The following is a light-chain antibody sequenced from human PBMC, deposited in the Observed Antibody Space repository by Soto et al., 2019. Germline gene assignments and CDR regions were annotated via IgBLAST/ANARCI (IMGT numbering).Light chain of an antibody. CDR2: NNN. J-gene: IGLJ1*01. CDR3: DDWDDSRNRYV. CDR1: SSNIGTNT. Sequence: QSLLTQPPSASGTPGQRVTISCSGSSSNIGTNTVNWYQQLPGTAPKLLIYNNNQRPSGVPDRFSGSKSGTSASLAISGLQSDIEADYYCDDWDDSRNRYVFGIGNKVTVL. V-gene: IGLV1-44*01.